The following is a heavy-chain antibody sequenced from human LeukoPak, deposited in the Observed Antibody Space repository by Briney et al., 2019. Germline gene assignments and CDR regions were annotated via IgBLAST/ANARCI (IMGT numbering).Heavy chain of an antibody. CDR3: LKDMMVGIDAFDY. V-gene: IGHV3-30*02. J-gene: IGHJ4*02. CDR1: GFTFSTYG. CDR2: IQIDERFT. Sequence: GGSLRLSCAASGFTFSTYGMHWVRQAPGLGLEWLAFIQIDERFTRYKDSVKGRFTISRDDSKNTLHLQMKSLRSEDPAMYYGLKDMMVGIDAFDYWGQGNMVTVSS. D-gene: IGHD2-21*01.